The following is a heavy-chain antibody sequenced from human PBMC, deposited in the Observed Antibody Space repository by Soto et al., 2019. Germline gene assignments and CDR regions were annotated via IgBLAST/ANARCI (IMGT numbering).Heavy chain of an antibody. Sequence: QVQLVESGGGVGQPGTSLRLSCVGSGFTFRSYVIRWVRQAPGKGLEWVGLTSYDGSNNFYGDSVKGRFTISRDNSRNTVELQMDSLRLEDTALYYCARWGTTGGLDVWGQGTLVSLSS. D-gene: IGHD3-16*01. V-gene: IGHV3-33*05. CDR3: ARWGTTGGLDV. CDR1: GFTFRSYV. CDR2: TSYDGSNN. J-gene: IGHJ4*02.